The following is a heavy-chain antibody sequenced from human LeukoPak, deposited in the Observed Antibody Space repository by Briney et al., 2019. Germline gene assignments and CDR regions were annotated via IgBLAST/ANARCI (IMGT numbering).Heavy chain of an antibody. CDR3: GRGSHGSVDY. J-gene: IGHJ4*02. CDR1: GFTFSTYW. D-gene: IGHD3-10*01. CDR2: MNADGSTT. V-gene: IGHV3-74*01. Sequence: GGSLRLSCAPSGFTFSTYWMIWVRQAPGKGLEYVSHMNADGSTTNYAASVKGRFTISRDNAKNTLYLQMDSLRAEDTAVYYCGRGSHGSVDYWGQGSLVTVSS.